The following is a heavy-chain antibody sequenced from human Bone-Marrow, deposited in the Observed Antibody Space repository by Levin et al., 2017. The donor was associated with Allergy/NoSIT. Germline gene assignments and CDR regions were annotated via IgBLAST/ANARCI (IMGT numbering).Heavy chain of an antibody. CDR1: GFSLSTTGVG. D-gene: IGHD6-13*01. J-gene: IGHJ4*02. CDR3: AAQLSSYTHY. Sequence: SVPPLVPPPPPLPLPCTFSGFSLSTTGVGVGWIRQPTGEALEWLTLIYWDDDKRYSPSLKSRLTITKDASKNQVVLTMTNMNPVDTATYYCAAQLSSYTHYWGQGTLVTVSS. V-gene: IGHV2-5*02. CDR2: IYWDDDK.